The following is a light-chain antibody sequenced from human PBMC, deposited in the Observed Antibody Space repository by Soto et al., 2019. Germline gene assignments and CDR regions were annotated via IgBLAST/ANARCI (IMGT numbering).Light chain of an antibody. Sequence: EIVLTQSPDTLSLSPGERATLSCRASQSVSSSYLAWYQQTPGQAPSLLIYGASSRATGIPDRFSGSESGTDFTLTISRLEPEDFALYYCQQYGSSPTFGQGTRVEIK. V-gene: IGKV3-20*01. CDR1: QSVSSSY. CDR3: QQYGSSPT. J-gene: IGKJ1*01. CDR2: GAS.